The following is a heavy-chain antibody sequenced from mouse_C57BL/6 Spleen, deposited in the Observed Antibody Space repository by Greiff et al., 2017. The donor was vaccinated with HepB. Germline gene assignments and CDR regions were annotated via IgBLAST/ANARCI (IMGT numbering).Heavy chain of an antibody. CDR1: GFSLTSYA. CDR2: IWTGGGT. Sequence: VKLVESGPGLVAPSQSLSITCTVSGFSLTSYAISWVRQPPGKGLEWLGVIWTGGGTNYNSALKSRLSISKDNSKSQVFLKMNSLQTDDTARYYRARTAGTGPYAMDYWGQGTSVTVSS. J-gene: IGHJ4*01. D-gene: IGHD4-1*01. CDR3: ARTAGTGPYAMDY. V-gene: IGHV2-9-1*01.